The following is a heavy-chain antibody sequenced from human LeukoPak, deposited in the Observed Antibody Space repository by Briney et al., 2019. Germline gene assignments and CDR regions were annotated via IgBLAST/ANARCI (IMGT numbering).Heavy chain of an antibody. Sequence: SETLSLTCSVSVYSISSGYYWGWIRQPPGQGLGWIGSMYYNGITYYSPSLKSRVTISVDRSKNQFSLKLSSVTAADTAVYYCARGGWFGELLIPQDWFDPWGQGTLVTVSS. CDR1: VYSISSGYY. J-gene: IGHJ5*02. V-gene: IGHV4-38-2*02. D-gene: IGHD3-10*01. CDR3: ARGGWFGELLIPQDWFDP. CDR2: MYYNGIT.